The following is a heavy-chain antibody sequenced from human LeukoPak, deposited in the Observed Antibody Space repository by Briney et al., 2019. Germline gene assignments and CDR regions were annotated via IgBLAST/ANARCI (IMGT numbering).Heavy chain of an antibody. D-gene: IGHD6-19*01. CDR1: AFSFPTSW. Sequence: GWSLALSRAASAFSFPTSWMSWVRPAPGRGLEWVANINQDGSQGYFVDSVHGRFTLSRDNAKNSLYLQMNSLRAEDTAVYYCARWMFKHGWYPDYFDNWGRGALVSVSS. CDR3: ARWMFKHGWYPDYFDN. CDR2: INQDGSQG. V-gene: IGHV3-7*01. J-gene: IGHJ4*02.